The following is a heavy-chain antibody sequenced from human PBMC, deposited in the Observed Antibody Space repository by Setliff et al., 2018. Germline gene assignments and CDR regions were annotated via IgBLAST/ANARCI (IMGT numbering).Heavy chain of an antibody. Sequence: ASVKVSCKASGYTFTRYDINWVRQATGQGLEWMGWMNPNSGNTGYAQKFQGRVTMTRNTSISTAYMDLSSLRFEDTAVYYCARAQSWSGGPYYFDNWGQGTLVTVSS. CDR2: MNPNSGNT. CDR3: ARAQSWSGGPYYFDN. V-gene: IGHV1-8*01. CDR1: GYTFTRYD. J-gene: IGHJ4*02. D-gene: IGHD3-3*01.